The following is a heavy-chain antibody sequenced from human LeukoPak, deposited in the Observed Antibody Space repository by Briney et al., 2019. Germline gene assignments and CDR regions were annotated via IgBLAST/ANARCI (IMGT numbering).Heavy chain of an antibody. V-gene: IGHV5-51*01. CDR1: GYSFTSYW. CDR2: IYPDDSNT. Sequence: GESLKISCQGSGYSFTSYWIGWVRQMPGKGLEWMGIIYPDDSNTRYSPSFQGQVTISADKSVSTAYLQWDSLKASDTAIYYCARHQGYLDYYYGMDVWGQGTPVTVSS. D-gene: IGHD2-15*01. J-gene: IGHJ6*02. CDR3: ARHQGYLDYYYGMDV.